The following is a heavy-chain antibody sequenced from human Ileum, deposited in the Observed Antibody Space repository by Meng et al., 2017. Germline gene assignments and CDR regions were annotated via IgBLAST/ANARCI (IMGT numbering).Heavy chain of an antibody. CDR1: GFTFSYYY. J-gene: IGHJ4*02. CDR3: ARGFNGGNSGAFGY. Sequence: QVQLVESGGGLVKPGGSLRLSCAASGFTFSYYYMSWIRQALGKGLEWISYISTSGNTIYYTDSVKGRFAISRDNAKNSLYLQMSSLRAEDTAVYYCARGFNGGNSGAFGYWGQGTLVTVSS. V-gene: IGHV3-11*01. CDR2: ISTSGNTI. D-gene: IGHD4-23*01.